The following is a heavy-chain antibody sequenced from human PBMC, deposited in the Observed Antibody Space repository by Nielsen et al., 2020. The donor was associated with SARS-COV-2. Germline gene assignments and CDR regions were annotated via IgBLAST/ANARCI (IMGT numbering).Heavy chain of an antibody. J-gene: IGHJ5*02. CDR2: IYYSGST. CDR3: ARRGDYGGNSGP. V-gene: IGHV4-39*01. D-gene: IGHD4-23*01. CDR1: GGSISSGGYY. Sequence: SETLSLTCTVSGGSISSGGYYWSWIRQHPGKGLEWIGYIYYSGSTYYNPSLKSRVTISVDTSKNQFSLKLSSVTAADTAVYYCARRGDYGGNSGPWGQGTLVTASS.